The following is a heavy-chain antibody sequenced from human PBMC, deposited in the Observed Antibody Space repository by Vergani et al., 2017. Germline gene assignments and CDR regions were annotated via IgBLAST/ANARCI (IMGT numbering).Heavy chain of an antibody. CDR3: TTAWGLYYLHGEYFQY. CDR1: GFTFDTYT. CDR2: ISSGGGDI. Sequence: EVQLLESGGGLVQPGGSRRLSCAGAGFTFDTYTMAYVRQAPGKGLEWVATISSGGGDIFYADSVKGRFTISRDNSKNTLFLQMNSLKDEDTAVYYCTTAWGLYYLHGEYFQYWGRGTLVPVSS. V-gene: IGHV3-23*01. J-gene: IGHJ1*01. D-gene: IGHD3-10*01.